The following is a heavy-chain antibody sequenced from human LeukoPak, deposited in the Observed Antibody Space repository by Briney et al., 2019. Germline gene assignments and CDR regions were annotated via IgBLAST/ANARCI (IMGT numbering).Heavy chain of an antibody. D-gene: IGHD1-26*01. J-gene: IGHJ4*02. Sequence: ASVKVSCKASGYTFTGYYMYWVRQAPGQGLEWMGRINPNSGGINYAQKFQGRVTMTRDTSISTVYMELSRLRSDDTAVYYCAGDAENSGSSYFDYWGQGTLVTVSS. CDR1: GYTFTGYY. CDR2: INPNSGGI. V-gene: IGHV1-2*06. CDR3: AGDAENSGSSYFDY.